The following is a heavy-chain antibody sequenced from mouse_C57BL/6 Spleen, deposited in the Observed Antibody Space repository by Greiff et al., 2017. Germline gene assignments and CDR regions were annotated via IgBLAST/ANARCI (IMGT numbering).Heavy chain of an antibody. CDR1: GYAFSSYW. Sequence: VQLQESGAELVKPGASVKISCKASGYAFSSYWMNWVKQRPGKGLEWIGQIYPGDGDTNYNGKFKGKATLTADKSSSNAYMQLSSLTSEDSAVYFCARSGTGTYYAMDYWGQGTSVTVSS. CDR3: ARSGTGTYYAMDY. J-gene: IGHJ4*01. CDR2: IYPGDGDT. V-gene: IGHV1-80*01. D-gene: IGHD4-1*01.